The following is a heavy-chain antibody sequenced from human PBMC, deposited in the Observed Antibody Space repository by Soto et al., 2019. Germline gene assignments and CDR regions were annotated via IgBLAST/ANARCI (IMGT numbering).Heavy chain of an antibody. D-gene: IGHD3-10*01. J-gene: IGHJ4*02. CDR3: ARDAAGYDY. CDR2: IWYDGSNK. CDR1: GFTFSSYG. Sequence: GGSLRLSCAASGFTFSSYGMHWVRQAPGKGLEWVAVIWYDGSNKYYADYVKGRFTISRDNSENTLYMQMNSLRAEDTAVYYCARDAAGYDYWGQGTLVTVSS. V-gene: IGHV3-33*01.